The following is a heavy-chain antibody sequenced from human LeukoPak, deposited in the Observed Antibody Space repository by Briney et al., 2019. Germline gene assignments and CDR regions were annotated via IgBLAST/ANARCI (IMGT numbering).Heavy chain of an antibody. CDR2: INAGNGNT. CDR1: GYTFTSYA. J-gene: IGHJ4*02. CDR3: ARDQGSYEQPLHDY. V-gene: IGHV1-3*01. D-gene: IGHD3-10*01. Sequence: GASVKVSCKASGYTFTSYAMHWVRQAPGQRLEWMGWINAGNGNTKYSQKFQGRVTITADESTSTAYMELSSLRSEDTAVYYCARDQGSYEQPLHDYWGQGTLVTVSS.